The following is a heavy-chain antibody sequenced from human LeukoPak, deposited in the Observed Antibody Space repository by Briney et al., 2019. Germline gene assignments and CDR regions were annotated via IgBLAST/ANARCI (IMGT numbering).Heavy chain of an antibody. CDR2: MNPNSGNT. V-gene: IGHV1-8*01. J-gene: IGHJ4*02. D-gene: IGHD3-10*01. CDR3: AGLITMVRGALGY. CDR1: GYTFTSYD. Sequence: ASVKVSCKASGYTFTSYDINWVRQATGQGLEWMGWMNPNSGNTGYAQKIQGRVTMTRNTSISTAYMELSSLRSEDTVVYYCAGLITMVRGALGYWGQGTLVTVSS.